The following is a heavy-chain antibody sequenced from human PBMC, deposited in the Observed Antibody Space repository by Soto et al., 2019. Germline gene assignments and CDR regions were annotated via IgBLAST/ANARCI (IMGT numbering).Heavy chain of an antibody. CDR1: DASISTATFY. D-gene: IGHD6-19*01. J-gene: IGHJ4*02. Sequence: SETLSLTCTVSDASISTATFYWVRQLPGEALEWIGYIYYSGSAYYNSSLRSRATLSLDTSKSEFSLTLTSLTAADTAVYYCAGGEAGVAGRLDYWGQGTLVTVSS. V-gene: IGHV4-31*03. CDR2: IYYSGSA. CDR3: AGGEAGVAGRLDY.